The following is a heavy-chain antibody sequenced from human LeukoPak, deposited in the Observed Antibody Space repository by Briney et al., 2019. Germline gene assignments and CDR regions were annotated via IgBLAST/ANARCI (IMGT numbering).Heavy chain of an antibody. CDR1: GGSISSGGYY. Sequence: SETLSLTCTVSGGSISSGGYYWSWIRQHPGKGLAWVGYIYYSGSTYYNPSLKSRVTISVDTSKNQFSLKLSSVAAADTAVYYCARVAAAGMVTLPFDYWGQGTLVTVSS. CDR2: IYYSGST. J-gene: IGHJ4*02. D-gene: IGHD6-13*01. V-gene: IGHV4-31*03. CDR3: ARVAAAGMVTLPFDY.